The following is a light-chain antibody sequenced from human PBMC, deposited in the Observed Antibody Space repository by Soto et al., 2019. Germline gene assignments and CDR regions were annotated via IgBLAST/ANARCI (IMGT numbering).Light chain of an antibody. CDR3: KQYNNWPPIT. J-gene: IGKJ5*01. CDR1: QSVSTY. V-gene: IGKV3-15*01. CDR2: GAS. Sequence: DIVMTQSPDSLAVSLGERATLSCMSSQSVSTYLAWYQQKPGQAPRLLIYGASTRATGIPARFSGSGSGTEFTLTISSLQSEDFAVYYCKQYNNWPPITFGQGTRLEIK.